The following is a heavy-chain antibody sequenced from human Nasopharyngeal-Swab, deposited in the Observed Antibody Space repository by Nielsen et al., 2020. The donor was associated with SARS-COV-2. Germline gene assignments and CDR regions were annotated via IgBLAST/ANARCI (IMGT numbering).Heavy chain of an antibody. J-gene: IGHJ4*02. CDR3: TTHPYYDFWSGYYTEPGYFDY. CDR2: IKSKTDGGTT. V-gene: IGHV3-15*01. D-gene: IGHD3-3*01. Sequence: WIRQPPGKGLEWVGRIKSKTDGGTTDYAAPVKGRFTISRDDSKNTLYLQMNSLKTEDTAVYHCTTHPYYDFWSGYYTEPGYFDYWGQGTLVTVSS.